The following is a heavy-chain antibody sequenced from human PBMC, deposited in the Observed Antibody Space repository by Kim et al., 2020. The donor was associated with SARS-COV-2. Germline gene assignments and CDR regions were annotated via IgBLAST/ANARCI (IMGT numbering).Heavy chain of an antibody. CDR2: T. CDR3: TTVHPGDAFDI. D-gene: IGHD1-1*01. Sequence: TDYAAPVKGRFTISRDDSKNTLYLQMNSLKTEDTAVYYCTTVHPGDAFDIWGQGTMVTVSS. V-gene: IGHV3-15*01. J-gene: IGHJ3*02.